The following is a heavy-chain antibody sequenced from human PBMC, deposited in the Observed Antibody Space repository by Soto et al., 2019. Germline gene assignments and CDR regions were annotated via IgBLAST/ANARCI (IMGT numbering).Heavy chain of an antibody. CDR1: GGSLSNYY. J-gene: IGHJ4*02. V-gene: IGHV4-4*07. D-gene: IGHD3-16*01. CDR3: AREGVFSYAYDFDF. Sequence: QVQLQESGPGLVKPLGTLSLTRTVSGGSLSNYYWSWIRQPAGKGLEWIGHIYTTGNTIYTPSLKSRVTMSVDTSKNQFSLRLRSVTAADTAVYYCAREGVFSYAYDFDFWGQGTLVTVSS. CDR2: IYTTGNT.